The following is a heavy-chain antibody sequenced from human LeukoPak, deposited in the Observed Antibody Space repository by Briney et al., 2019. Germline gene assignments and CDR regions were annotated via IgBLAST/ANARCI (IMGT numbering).Heavy chain of an antibody. Sequence: GGSLRLSCAASGFTFSSYWMSWVRQAPGKGLEWVANIKQDGSEKYYVDSVKGRFTISRDNAKNSLYLQMNSLRAEDTAVYYCARDKTYYYYYMDVWGKGTTVTVSS. CDR2: IKQDGSEK. CDR1: GFTFSSYW. CDR3: ARDKTYYYYYMDV. J-gene: IGHJ6*03. V-gene: IGHV3-7*01.